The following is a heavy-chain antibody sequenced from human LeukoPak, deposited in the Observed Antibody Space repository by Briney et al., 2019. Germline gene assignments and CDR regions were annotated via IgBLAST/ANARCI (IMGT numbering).Heavy chain of an antibody. CDR2: IYYSGST. D-gene: IGHD5-12*01. Sequence: SETLSLTCSVSGGSISDYYWSWIRQPPGKGLEWIGYIYYSGSTNYNPSLKSRVTISVDTSKNQFSLKLSSVTAADTAVYYCASGGYSGYDIFDYWGQGTLVTVSS. V-gene: IGHV4-59*01. J-gene: IGHJ4*02. CDR3: ASGGYSGYDIFDY. CDR1: GGSISDYY.